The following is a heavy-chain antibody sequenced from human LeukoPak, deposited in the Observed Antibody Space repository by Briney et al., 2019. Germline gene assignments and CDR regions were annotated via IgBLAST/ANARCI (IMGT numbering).Heavy chain of an antibody. J-gene: IGHJ4*02. V-gene: IGHV1-2*02. CDR3: ARDSLRYSYADY. CDR1: GYTFTGYY. D-gene: IGHD5-18*01. CDR2: INPNSGGT. Sequence: ASVKVSCKAAGYTFTGYYMHWVRQAPGQGLEWMGWINPNSGGTNYAQKFQGRVTMTRDTSISTAYMELSRLRSDDTAVYYCARDSLRYSYADYWGQGTLVTVSS.